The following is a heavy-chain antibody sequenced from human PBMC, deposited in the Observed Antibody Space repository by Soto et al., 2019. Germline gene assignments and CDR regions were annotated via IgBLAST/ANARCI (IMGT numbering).Heavy chain of an antibody. CDR1: DGSISSGGYS. Sequence: QLQLQESGSGLVKPSQTLSLTCAVSDGSISSGGYSWSWIRQPPGKGLEYMGYIYHSGSTYYNPSLKGRVTISVDRSKHQFSQKLSSVAAADTAVYYCARVRSGWGIDYWGQGTLVTVST. D-gene: IGHD6-19*01. V-gene: IGHV4-30-2*01. CDR2: IYHSGST. J-gene: IGHJ4*02. CDR3: ARVRSGWGIDY.